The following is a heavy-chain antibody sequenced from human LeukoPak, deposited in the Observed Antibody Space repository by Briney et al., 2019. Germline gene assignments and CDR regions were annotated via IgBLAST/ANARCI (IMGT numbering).Heavy chain of an antibody. CDR2: ISYDGSNK. CDR3: AREIVVPAAVENNWFDP. V-gene: IGHV3-30-3*01. J-gene: IGHJ5*02. Sequence: PGGSLRLSCAAPGFTFSSYAMHWVRQAPGKGLEWVAVISYDGSNKYYADSVKGRFTISRDNSKNTLYLQMNSLRAEDTAVYYCAREIVVPAAVENNWFDPWGQGTLVTVSS. D-gene: IGHD2-2*01. CDR1: GFTFSSYA.